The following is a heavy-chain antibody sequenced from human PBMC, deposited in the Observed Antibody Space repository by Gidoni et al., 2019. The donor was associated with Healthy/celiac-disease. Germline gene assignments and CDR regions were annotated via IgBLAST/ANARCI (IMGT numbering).Heavy chain of an antibody. D-gene: IGHD6-13*01. CDR2: ISGSGGST. J-gene: IGHJ2*01. CDR1: RFTFSSYA. V-gene: IGHV3-23*01. Sequence: EVQLLATGGGLVHPGGSLRLSCAASRFTFSSYAVSWVRQAPGKGLEWVSAISGSGGSTYYADSVKGRFTISRDNSKNTLYLQMNSLRAEDTAVYYCAKDPLQLVLGYFDLWGRGTLVTVSS. CDR3: AKDPLQLVLGYFDL.